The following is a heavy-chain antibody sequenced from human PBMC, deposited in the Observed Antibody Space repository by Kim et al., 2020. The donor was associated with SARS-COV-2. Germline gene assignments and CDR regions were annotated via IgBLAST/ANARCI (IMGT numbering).Heavy chain of an antibody. CDR2: ISYDGSNK. J-gene: IGHJ5*02. Sequence: GGSLRLSCAASGFTFSSYAMHWVRQAPGKGLEWVAVISYDGSNKYYADSVKGRFTISRDNSKNTLYLQMNSLRAEDTAVYYCASQGEQPASPFDPWGQGTLVTVSS. V-gene: IGHV3-30-3*01. CDR3: ASQGEQPASPFDP. CDR1: GFTFSSYA. D-gene: IGHD3-16*01.